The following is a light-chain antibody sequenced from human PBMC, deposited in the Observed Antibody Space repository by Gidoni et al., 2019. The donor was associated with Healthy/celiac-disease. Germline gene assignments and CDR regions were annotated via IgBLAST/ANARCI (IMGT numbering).Light chain of an antibody. CDR3: QQRSNWPRT. CDR1: QSVSSY. Sequence: IVLTQSTATLSLYPGERATLPCRASQSVSSYLAWYQQKPGQAPRLLIYDASNRATGIPARFSGSGSGTDFTLTISSLEPEDFAVYYCQQRSNWPRTFGGGTKVEIK. V-gene: IGKV3-11*01. CDR2: DAS. J-gene: IGKJ4*01.